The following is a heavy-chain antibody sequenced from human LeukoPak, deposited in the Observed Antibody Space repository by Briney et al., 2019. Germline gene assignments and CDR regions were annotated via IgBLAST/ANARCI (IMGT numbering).Heavy chain of an antibody. J-gene: IGHJ4*02. CDR3: AKVVVVVPAAIEIDY. CDR2: ISGSGGST. V-gene: IGHV3-23*01. D-gene: IGHD2-2*01. CDR1: GFTFSSYA. Sequence: PGGSLRLSCAASGFTFSSYAMSWVRQAPGKGLEWGSAISGSGGSTYYADSVKGRFTISRDNSKNTLYLQMNSLRAEDTAVYYCAKVVVVVPAAIEIDYWGQGTLVTVSS.